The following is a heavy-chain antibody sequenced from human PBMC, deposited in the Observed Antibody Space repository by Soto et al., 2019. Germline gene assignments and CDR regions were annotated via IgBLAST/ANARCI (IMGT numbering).Heavy chain of an antibody. Sequence: QVQLVQSGAEVKKPGSSVKVSCKASGGTFSSYAISWVRQAPGQGLEWMGGIIPIFGTANYAQKFQGRVTITADESTSTAYMELSSLRSEDTAVYYCARSIPKDYYDSSGEVDYWGQGTLVTVSS. CDR2: IIPIFGTA. CDR1: GGTFSSYA. V-gene: IGHV1-69*12. CDR3: ARSIPKDYYDSSGEVDY. J-gene: IGHJ4*02. D-gene: IGHD3-22*01.